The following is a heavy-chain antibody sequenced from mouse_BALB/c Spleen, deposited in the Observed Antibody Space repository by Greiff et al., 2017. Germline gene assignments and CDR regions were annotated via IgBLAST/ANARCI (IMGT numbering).Heavy chain of an antibody. V-gene: IGHV1S22*01. CDR3: TRSLYRNYFDY. J-gene: IGHJ2*01. CDR1: GYTFTSYW. D-gene: IGHD2-14*01. Sequence: LQQPGSELVRPGASVKLSCKASGYTFTSYWMHWVKQRPGQGLEWIGKIYPGSGSTNYDEKFKSKATLTVDKSSSTAYMQLSSLTSEDSAVYYCTRSLYRNYFDYWGQGTTLTVSS. CDR2: IYPGSGST.